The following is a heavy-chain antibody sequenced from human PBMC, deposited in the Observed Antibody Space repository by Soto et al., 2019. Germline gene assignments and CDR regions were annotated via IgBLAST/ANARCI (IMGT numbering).Heavy chain of an antibody. Sequence: GGSLRLSCAASGFTFSSYAMSWVRQAPGKGLEWVSAISGSGGSTYYADSVKGRFTISRDNSKNTLYLQMNSLRAEDTAVYYCANRATVGRSFDPLFWSGYEIDYWGQGTLVTVSS. V-gene: IGHV3-23*01. CDR3: ANRATVGRSFDPLFWSGYEIDY. CDR1: GFTFSSYA. D-gene: IGHD3-3*01. CDR2: ISGSGGST. J-gene: IGHJ4*02.